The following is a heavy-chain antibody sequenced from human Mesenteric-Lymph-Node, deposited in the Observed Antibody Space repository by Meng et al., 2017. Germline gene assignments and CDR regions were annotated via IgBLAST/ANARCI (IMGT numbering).Heavy chain of an antibody. Sequence: GGSLRLSCAASGFTFNDYYMSWVRQAPGKGLEWVSAISGSGGSTYYADSVKGRFTISRDNSKNTLYLQMNSLRAEDTAVYYCAKDKTAAGENDCWGQGTLVTVSS. J-gene: IGHJ4*02. CDR3: AKDKTAAGENDC. V-gene: IGHV3-23*01. CDR2: ISGSGGST. CDR1: GFTFNDYY. D-gene: IGHD6-13*01.